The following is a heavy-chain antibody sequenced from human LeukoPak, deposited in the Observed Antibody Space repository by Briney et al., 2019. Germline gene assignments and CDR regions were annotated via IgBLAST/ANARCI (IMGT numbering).Heavy chain of an antibody. Sequence: GRSLRLSCAASGFTFDDYAMHWVRQAPGKGLEWVSGISWNSGSIGYADSVKGRFTISRDNAKNSLYLQMNSLRAEDTALYYCAKDSGMYCYGSLGYWGQGTLVTVSS. J-gene: IGHJ4*02. V-gene: IGHV3-9*01. D-gene: IGHD3-10*01. CDR2: ISWNSGSI. CDR3: AKDSGMYCYGSLGY. CDR1: GFTFDDYA.